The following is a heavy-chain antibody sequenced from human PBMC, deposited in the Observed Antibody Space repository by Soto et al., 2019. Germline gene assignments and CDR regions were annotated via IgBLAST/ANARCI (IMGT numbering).Heavy chain of an antibody. CDR2: FDPEDGET. CDR3: ATIHRINWNDLYYYYYGMDV. Sequence: ASVKVSCKVSGYTLTELSMHWVRQAPGKGLEWMGGFDPEDGETIYAQKFQGRVTMTEDTSTDTAYMEPSSLRSEDTAVYYCATIHRINWNDLYYYYYGMDVWGQGTTVTVSS. J-gene: IGHJ6*02. D-gene: IGHD1-20*01. V-gene: IGHV1-24*01. CDR1: GYTLTELS.